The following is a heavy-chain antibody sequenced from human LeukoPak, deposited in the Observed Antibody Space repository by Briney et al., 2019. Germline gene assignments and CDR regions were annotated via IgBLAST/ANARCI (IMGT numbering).Heavy chain of an antibody. D-gene: IGHD3-3*01. Sequence: ASVKVSCKASGGTFSSYAISWVRRAPGQGLEWMGWINPNSGGTNYAQKFQGRVTMTRDTSISTAYMELSRLRSDDTAVYYCARYDFWSGHDYWGQGTLVTVSS. J-gene: IGHJ4*02. CDR1: GGTFSSYA. V-gene: IGHV1-2*02. CDR2: INPNSGGT. CDR3: ARYDFWSGHDY.